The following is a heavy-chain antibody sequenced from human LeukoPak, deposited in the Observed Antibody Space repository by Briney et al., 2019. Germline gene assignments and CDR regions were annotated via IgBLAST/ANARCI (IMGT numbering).Heavy chain of an antibody. CDR2: IYYSGST. D-gene: IGHD2-15*01. Sequence: PSETLSLTCTVSGGSIDSSSYYWSWIRQPPGKGLEWIGYIYYSGSTNYNPSLKSRVTISVDTSKNQFSLKLSSVTAADTAVYYCARLYCSGGSCYPLRWGQGTLVTVSS. CDR1: GGSIDSSSYY. V-gene: IGHV4-61*01. CDR3: ARLYCSGGSCYPLR. J-gene: IGHJ4*02.